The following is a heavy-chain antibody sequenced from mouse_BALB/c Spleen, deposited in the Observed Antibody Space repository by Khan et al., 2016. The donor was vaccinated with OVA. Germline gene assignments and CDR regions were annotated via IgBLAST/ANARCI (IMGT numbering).Heavy chain of an antibody. CDR1: GFSLTSHG. CDR3: ARNREPDYFDY. CDR2: IWAGGST. V-gene: IGHV2-9*02. J-gene: IGHJ2*01. Sequence: QVQLKESGPGLVAPSQSLSITCTVSGFSLTSHGVHWVRQPPGKGLEWLGVIWAGGSTNYNSALMSRLSISKDSSESQVFLKMNSLQTDDTAMYYCARNREPDYFDYWGQGTTLTVSS.